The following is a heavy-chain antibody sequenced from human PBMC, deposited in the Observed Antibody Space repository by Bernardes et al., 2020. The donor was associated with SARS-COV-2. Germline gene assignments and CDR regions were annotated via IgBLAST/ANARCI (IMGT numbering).Heavy chain of an antibody. CDR3: ARVGLYYGSGSYYKGSFDY. D-gene: IGHD3-10*01. CDR2: IWYDGSNK. J-gene: IGHJ4*02. Sequence: GGSLRLSCAASGFSFSDFGMHWVRQAPGKGLEWVAVIWYDGSNKYYADSVKGRFTISRDNSQNTLYLQMNSLRAEDMAVYYCARVGLYYGSGSYYKGSFDYWGQGTLVTVSS. CDR1: GFSFSDFG. V-gene: IGHV3-33*01.